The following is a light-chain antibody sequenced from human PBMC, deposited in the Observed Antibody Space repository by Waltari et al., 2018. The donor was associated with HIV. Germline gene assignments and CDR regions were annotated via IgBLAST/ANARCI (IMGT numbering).Light chain of an antibody. V-gene: IGLV2-11*01. CDR1: NNDVGGYSY. CDR2: DVN. CDR3: CSYAGSNTPVL. J-gene: IGLJ2*01. Sequence: QSALTQPRSVSGSPGQSVTISCTGTNNDVGGYSYVSWYQHRPGEAPRLMIYDVNKRPSGVPDRFSGSKSGNTASLTISGLQADDEAQYYCCSYAGSNTPVLFGGGSQLTVL.